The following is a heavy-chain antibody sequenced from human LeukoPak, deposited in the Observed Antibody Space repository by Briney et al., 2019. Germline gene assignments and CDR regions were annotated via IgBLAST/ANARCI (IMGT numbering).Heavy chain of an antibody. Sequence: ASVKVSCKASGYTFTSYGISWVRQALGQGLEWMGWISAYNGNTNYAQKLQGRVTMTTDTSTSTAYMELRSLRSDDTAVYYCARQKIIAAPYNWFDPWGQGTLVTVSS. D-gene: IGHD6-6*01. CDR3: ARQKIIAAPYNWFDP. CDR1: GYTFTSYG. J-gene: IGHJ5*02. CDR2: ISAYNGNT. V-gene: IGHV1-18*01.